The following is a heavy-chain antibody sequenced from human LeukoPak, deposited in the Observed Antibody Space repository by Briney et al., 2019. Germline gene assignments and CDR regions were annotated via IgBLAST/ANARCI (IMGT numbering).Heavy chain of an antibody. CDR3: AAADEDYYDSSGYYAFDI. J-gene: IGHJ3*02. CDR2: IIPIFGTA. Sequence: SVKVSCKASGGTFSSYAISWVRQAPGQGLEWMGGIIPIFGTANYAQKFQGRVTITADESTSTAYMELSSLRSEDTAVYYCAAADEDYYDSSGYYAFDIWGQGTMVTVSS. D-gene: IGHD3-22*01. V-gene: IGHV1-69*13. CDR1: GGTFSSYA.